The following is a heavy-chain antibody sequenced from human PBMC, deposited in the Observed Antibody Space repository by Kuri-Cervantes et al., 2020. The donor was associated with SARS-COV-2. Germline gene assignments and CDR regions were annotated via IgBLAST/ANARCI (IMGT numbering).Heavy chain of an antibody. CDR3: ARKVLWSGYLN. CDR1: GGSISSSSYY. D-gene: IGHD3-3*01. J-gene: IGHJ4*02. V-gene: IGHV4-39*07. CDR2: IYYSGST. Sequence: GSLRLSCTVSGGSISSSSYYWGWIRQPPGKGLEWIGSIYYSGSTYYNPSLKSRVTISVDTSKNQFSLKLSSVTAADTAVYYCARKVLWSGYLNWGQGTLVTVSS.